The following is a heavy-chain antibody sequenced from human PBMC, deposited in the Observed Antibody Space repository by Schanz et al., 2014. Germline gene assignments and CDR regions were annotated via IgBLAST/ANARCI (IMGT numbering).Heavy chain of an antibody. Sequence: QVQLVESGGGLVQPRGSLKLSCAASGFTFSSYGMHWVRQAPGKGLEWVAIIWYDGSNKYYADSVKGRFTISRDNSKNTLFLQMSSLRAEDTAVYYCARDGDFDYWGQGTLXTVSS. CDR1: GFTFSSYG. CDR2: IWYDGSNK. V-gene: IGHV3-33*01. J-gene: IGHJ4*02. CDR3: ARDGDFDY.